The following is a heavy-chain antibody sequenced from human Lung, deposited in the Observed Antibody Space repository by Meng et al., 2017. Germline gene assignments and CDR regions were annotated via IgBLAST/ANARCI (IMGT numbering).Heavy chain of an antibody. V-gene: IGHV4-4*02. CDR2: IYHSGST. CDR1: GGSTRIRNW. J-gene: IGHJ4*02. CDR3: ARRGLWLDPQNFDY. Sequence: VEFRGAEPGLWWPSGGMLPTSACTGGSTRIRNWWSWVRQPPGKGLEWIGEIYHSGSTNYNPPLKSRVTISVDKSKNQFSLKLSSVTAADTAVYYCARRGLWLDPQNFDYWGQGALVTVSS. D-gene: IGHD6-19*01.